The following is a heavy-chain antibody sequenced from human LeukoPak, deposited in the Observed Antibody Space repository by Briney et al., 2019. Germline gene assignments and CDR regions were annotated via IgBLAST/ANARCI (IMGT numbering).Heavy chain of an antibody. CDR2: IFQSGST. CDR3: ARVPAFYYGDYWTSSNYFDY. V-gene: IGHV4-4*02. J-gene: IGHJ4*02. Sequence: SGTLPLTCAVSGVSISDTKWWSWVRQPPGKGLEWIGEIFQSGSTNYNPSLKSRVTISVDKSKNQFSLKLSSVTAADTAVYYCARVPAFYYGDYWTSSNYFDYWGQGTLVTVSS. D-gene: IGHD4-17*01. CDR1: GVSISDTKW.